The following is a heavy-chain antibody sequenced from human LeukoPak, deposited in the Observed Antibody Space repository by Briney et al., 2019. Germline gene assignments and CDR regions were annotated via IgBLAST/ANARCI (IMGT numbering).Heavy chain of an antibody. D-gene: IGHD1-26*01. CDR1: GFTFSSYA. V-gene: IGHV3-30-3*01. CDR2: ISYDGSNK. CDR3: AREGWEPEYYFDY. Sequence: GGSLRLSCAASGFTFSSYAMHWVRQAPGKGLEWVAVISYDGSNKYYADSVKGRFTISRDNSKNTLYLQMNSLRAEDTALYHCAREGWEPEYYFDYWGQGTLVTVSS. J-gene: IGHJ4*02.